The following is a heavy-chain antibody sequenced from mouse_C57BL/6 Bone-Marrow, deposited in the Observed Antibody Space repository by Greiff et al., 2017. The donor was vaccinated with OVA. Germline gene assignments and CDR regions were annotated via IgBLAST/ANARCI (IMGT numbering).Heavy chain of an antibody. Sequence: VQLQQSGTVLARPGASVKMSCKTSGYTFTSYWMHWVKQRPGQGLEWIGAIYPGYSDNSYNQKFKGKAKLTAVTSASTVYMELSSLTNEDSAVYYCTKDSSGYWFAYWGQGTLVTVSA. CDR3: TKDSSGYWFAY. CDR1: GYTFTSYW. V-gene: IGHV1-5*01. D-gene: IGHD3-2*02. J-gene: IGHJ3*01. CDR2: IYPGYSDN.